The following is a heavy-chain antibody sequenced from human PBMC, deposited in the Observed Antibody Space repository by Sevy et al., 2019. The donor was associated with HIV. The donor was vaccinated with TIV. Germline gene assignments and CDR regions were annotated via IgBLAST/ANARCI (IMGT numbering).Heavy chain of an antibody. V-gene: IGHV3-21*01. D-gene: IGHD1-26*01. J-gene: IGHJ4*02. Sequence: GGSLRLSCAASGFTFSSYSMNRVRQAPGKGLEWVSSISSSSYIYYADSVKGRFTISRDNAKNSLYLQMNSLRAEDTAVYYCARADSSYLPTDYWGQGTLVTVSS. CDR2: ISSSSYI. CDR1: GFTFSSYS. CDR3: ARADSSYLPTDY.